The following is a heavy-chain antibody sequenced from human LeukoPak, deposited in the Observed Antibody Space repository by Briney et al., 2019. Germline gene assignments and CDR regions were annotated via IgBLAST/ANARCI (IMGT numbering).Heavy chain of an antibody. CDR2: IYYIGTT. D-gene: IGHD3-10*01. CDR3: AREGYGSGSSHFMDV. Sequence: TSETLSLTCTDSGVPITSYFWTWIRQAPGKGLEWIGYIYYIGTTNYNPSLKSRATMSVDMSKNQFSLKLTSVTAADTAVYYCAREGYGSGSSHFMDVWGTGTTVTVSS. J-gene: IGHJ6*03. CDR1: GVPITSYF. V-gene: IGHV4-59*01.